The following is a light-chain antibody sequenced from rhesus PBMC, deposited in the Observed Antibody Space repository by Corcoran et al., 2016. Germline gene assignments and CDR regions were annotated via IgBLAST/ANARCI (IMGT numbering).Light chain of an antibody. CDR1: QDISNA. J-gene: IGKJ4*01. CDR3: RQGDSAPLT. V-gene: IGKV1-33*01. CDR2: AVS. Sequence: DIQMSQSPSSLSASLGDKVTITCRASQDISNALALYQQKPGKAPQLLIDAVSNLGDGVPSRLSGSRSGTDFTLTISSLQPEDFATYYCRQGDSAPLTFGGGTKVDLK.